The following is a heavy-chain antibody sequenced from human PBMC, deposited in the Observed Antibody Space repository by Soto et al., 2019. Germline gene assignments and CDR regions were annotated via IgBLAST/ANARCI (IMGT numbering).Heavy chain of an antibody. J-gene: IGHJ4*02. CDR1: GYSISSGYY. CDR3: ARRHSSSWYGLDY. D-gene: IGHD6-13*01. V-gene: IGHV4-38-2*01. Sequence: SETLSLTCAVSGYSISSGYYWGWIRQPPGKGLEWIGSIYHSGSTYYNPSLKSRVSILVDTSKNQFSLRLSSVTAADTAMYYCARRHSSSWYGLDYWGQGTLVTVSS. CDR2: IYHSGST.